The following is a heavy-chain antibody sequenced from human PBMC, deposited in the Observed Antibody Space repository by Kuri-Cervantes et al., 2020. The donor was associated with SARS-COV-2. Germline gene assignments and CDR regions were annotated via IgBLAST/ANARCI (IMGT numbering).Heavy chain of an antibody. Sequence: GGSLRLSCAASGFTFSSYSMNWVRQAPGKGLEWVSSISSSSSYIYYADSVKGRFTISRDNAKNSLYLQMNSLRAEDTAVCYCAREGAEVGYCSNWGQGTLVTVSS. J-gene: IGHJ4*02. V-gene: IGHV3-21*01. CDR1: GFTFSSYS. CDR2: ISSSSSYI. CDR3: AREGAEVGYCSN. D-gene: IGHD2-2*01.